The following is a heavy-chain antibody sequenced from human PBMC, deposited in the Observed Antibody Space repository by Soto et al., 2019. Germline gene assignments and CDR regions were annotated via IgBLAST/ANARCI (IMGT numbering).Heavy chain of an antibody. J-gene: IGHJ4*02. CDR2: IKEDGSEK. Sequence: EVQLVESGGGLVQPGGSLRLSCADSGFTFSRYWMSWVRQAPGKGLAWVADIKEDGSEKYYVDSVKGRFTISRDNAKNSPYLQMNSLRAEDTAVYYCARDPNGYKDYWGQGPLVTVSS. CDR3: ARDPNGYKDY. CDR1: GFTFSRYW. V-gene: IGHV3-7*01. D-gene: IGHD1-20*01.